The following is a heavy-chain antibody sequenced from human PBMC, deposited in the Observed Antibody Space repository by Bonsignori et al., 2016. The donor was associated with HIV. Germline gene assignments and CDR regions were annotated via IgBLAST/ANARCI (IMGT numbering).Heavy chain of an antibody. V-gene: IGHV4-34*01. CDR1: GGSFSGYY. CDR3: ARGTEWGSLRRRPNYYYYYMDV. J-gene: IGHJ6*03. Sequence: SQTLSLTCAVYGGSFSGYYWSWIRQPPGKGLEWIGEINHSGSTNYNPSLKSRVTISVDTSKNQFSLKLSSVTAADTAVYYCARGTEWGSLRRRPNYYYYYMDVWGKGTTVTVSS. CDR2: INHSGST. D-gene: IGHD4-17*01.